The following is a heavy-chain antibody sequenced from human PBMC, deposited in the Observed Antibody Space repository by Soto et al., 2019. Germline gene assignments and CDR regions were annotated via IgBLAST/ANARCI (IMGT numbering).Heavy chain of an antibody. V-gene: IGHV4-34*01. CDR3: AKTYGDYGGGAFDI. Sequence: SETLSLTCAVYGGSFSGYYWSRIRKTPGKGLEWIGEINHSGSTNYNPSLKSRVTISVDTSKNQFSLKLSSVTAADTAVYYCAKTYGDYGGGAFDIWGQGTMVTVSS. D-gene: IGHD4-17*01. J-gene: IGHJ3*02. CDR1: GGSFSGYY. CDR2: INHSGST.